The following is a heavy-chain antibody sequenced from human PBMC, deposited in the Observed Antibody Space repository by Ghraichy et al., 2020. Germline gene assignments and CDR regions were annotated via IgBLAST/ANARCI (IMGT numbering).Heavy chain of an antibody. CDR3: AKDLRNYDVMSGSEY. D-gene: IGHD3-3*01. V-gene: IGHV3-30*02. J-gene: IGHJ4*02. Sequence: GRFTISRDNSKNTMYLQMNNLRSEDTAVYYCAKDLRNYDVMSGSEYWGQGTLVTVSS.